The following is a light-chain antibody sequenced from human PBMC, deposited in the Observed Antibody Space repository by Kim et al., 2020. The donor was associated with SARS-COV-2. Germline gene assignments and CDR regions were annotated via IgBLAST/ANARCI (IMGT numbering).Light chain of an antibody. CDR2: KAS. Sequence: ASVGDRVTITCRASQSVSSWLAWYQQKPGKAPKLLISKASTLESGVPSRFSGSGSGTEFTLTINSLQPDDCATYYCQQYNSFSGTFGQGTKVDIK. CDR1: QSVSSW. CDR3: QQYNSFSGT. V-gene: IGKV1-5*03. J-gene: IGKJ1*01.